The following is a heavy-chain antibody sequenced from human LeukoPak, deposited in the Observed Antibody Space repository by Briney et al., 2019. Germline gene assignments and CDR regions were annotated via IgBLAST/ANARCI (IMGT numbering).Heavy chain of an antibody. Sequence: SETLSLTCTVSGGSISSYYWSWIRQPPGKGLEWIGYIYYSGSTNYNPSLKSRVTISVDTSKNQFSLKLSSVTVADTAVYYCARQLAYWYFDLWGRGTLVTVSS. CDR1: GGSISSYY. CDR3: ARQLAYWYFDL. D-gene: IGHD5-12*01. CDR2: IYYSGST. V-gene: IGHV4-59*08. J-gene: IGHJ2*01.